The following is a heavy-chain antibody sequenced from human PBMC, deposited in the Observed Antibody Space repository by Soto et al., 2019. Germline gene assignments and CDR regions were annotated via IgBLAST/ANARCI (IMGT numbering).Heavy chain of an antibody. J-gene: IGHJ2*01. Sequence: QPGGSLRLSCAASGFTFNTYSMNWVRQAPGKGLEWLSYISSSSSSIYYADSVKGRFTISRDNAKNSLYLQMNSLRAEDTAKYYCARVMSISWYFDLWGRGTLVTVSS. D-gene: IGHD5-12*01. CDR1: GFTFNTYS. V-gene: IGHV3-48*01. CDR2: ISSSSSSI. CDR3: ARVMSISWYFDL.